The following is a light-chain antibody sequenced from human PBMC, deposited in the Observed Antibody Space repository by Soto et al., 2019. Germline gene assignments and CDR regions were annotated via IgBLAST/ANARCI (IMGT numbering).Light chain of an antibody. CDR2: WAS. CDR3: QQYYGTPFA. Sequence: DIVMTQSPDSLAVSLGERATINCRSSHSVLYRSDNQNYLAWYQQKPGRPPKLLFYWASTRESGVPDRFSGSGSATDFTLTISDLQAEEAAIYYCQQYYGTPFAFGPGTRVDV. CDR1: HSVLYRSDNQNY. V-gene: IGKV4-1*01. J-gene: IGKJ3*01.